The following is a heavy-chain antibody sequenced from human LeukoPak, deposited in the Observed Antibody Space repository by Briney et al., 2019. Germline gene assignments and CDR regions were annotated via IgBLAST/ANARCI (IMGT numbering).Heavy chain of an antibody. CDR3: ARALSLQAFDI. J-gene: IGHJ3*02. CDR2: IYTSGST. D-gene: IGHD3-16*01. V-gene: IGHV4-4*09. CDR1: GGSFTSYY. Sequence: SETLSLTCTASGGSFTSYYWSWIRQPPGKGLEWIGYIYTSGSTNYNPSLKSRVTISVDTSKNQFSLKLSSVTAADTAVYFCARALSLQAFDIWGQGTMVTVSS.